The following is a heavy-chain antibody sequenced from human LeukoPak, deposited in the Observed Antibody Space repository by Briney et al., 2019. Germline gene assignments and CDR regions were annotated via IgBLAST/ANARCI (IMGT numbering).Heavy chain of an antibody. J-gene: IGHJ4*02. CDR3: ARDPRGCSGGSCYSI. CDR1: GFTVSSNY. CDR2: IYSGGST. V-gene: IGHV3-53*04. D-gene: IGHD2-15*01. Sequence: GGSLRLSCAASGFTVSSNYMSWVRQAPGKGLEWVSVIYSGGSTYYADSVKGRFTISRHNSKNTLYLQMNSLRAEDTAVYYCARDPRGCSGGSCYSIWGQGTLVTVSS.